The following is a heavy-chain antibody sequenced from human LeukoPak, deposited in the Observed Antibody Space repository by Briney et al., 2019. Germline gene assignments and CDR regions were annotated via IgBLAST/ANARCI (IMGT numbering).Heavy chain of an antibody. J-gene: IGHJ4*02. Sequence: GGSLRLSCAASGFTFSSYSMNWVRQAPGKGLEWVSYISSSSSTIYYADSVKGRFTISRDNAKNTLYLQMNSLRAEDTAVYYCAKDILAGYFDYWGQGTLVTVSS. V-gene: IGHV3-48*04. D-gene: IGHD2-15*01. CDR2: ISSSSSTI. CDR1: GFTFSSYS. CDR3: AKDILAGYFDY.